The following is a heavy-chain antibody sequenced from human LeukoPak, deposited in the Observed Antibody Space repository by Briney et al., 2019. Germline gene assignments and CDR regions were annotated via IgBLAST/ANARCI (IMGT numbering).Heavy chain of an antibody. CDR2: INPSGGST. J-gene: IGHJ6*02. D-gene: IGHD6-19*01. V-gene: IGHV1-46*01. CDR3: ARDKAPAVAGNYYYYGMDV. CDR1: GYTFTSYY. Sequence: ASVKVSCKASGYTFTSYYMHWVRQAPGQGLEWMGIINPSGGSTSYAQKFQGRVTMTRDTSTSTVYMELSSLRSEDTAMYYCARDKAPAVAGNYYYYGMDVWGQGTTVTVSS.